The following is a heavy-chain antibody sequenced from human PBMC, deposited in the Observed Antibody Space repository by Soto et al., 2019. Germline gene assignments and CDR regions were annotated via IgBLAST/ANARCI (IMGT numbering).Heavy chain of an antibody. D-gene: IGHD2-21*02. CDR1: GFTFSTYA. CDR3: ARKRVTLLLDF. Sequence: QVQLVESGGGVVQPVRSLRLSCAASGFTFSTYAMHWVRQAPGKGLEWVAVILDDGTNKYYADSVKGRFTISRDNSKNTLYLQMNSLRAEDTAVYYCARKRVTLLLDFWGQGALVSVSS. V-gene: IGHV3-30-3*01. J-gene: IGHJ4*02. CDR2: ILDDGTNK.